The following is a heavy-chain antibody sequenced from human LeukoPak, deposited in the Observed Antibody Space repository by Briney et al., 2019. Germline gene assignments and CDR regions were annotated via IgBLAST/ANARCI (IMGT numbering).Heavy chain of an antibody. J-gene: IGHJ6*03. CDR3: ARLSDYDVDTSHYMDV. V-gene: IGHV4-59*01. CDR1: GASISGYL. D-gene: IGHD3-22*01. Sequence: PSGTLSLTCTVSGASISGYLWTWLRQPPGKGLEWIGYVYDNGDTNYHPSFTGRVSISVDVSKNQFSLKLTSVLAADTADYFCARLSDYDVDTSHYMDVWGKGTTVTVSS. CDR2: VYDNGDT.